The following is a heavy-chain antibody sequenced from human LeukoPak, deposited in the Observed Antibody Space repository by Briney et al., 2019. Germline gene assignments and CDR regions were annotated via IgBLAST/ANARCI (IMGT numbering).Heavy chain of an antibody. CDR1: GYTFTSYD. D-gene: IGHD3-10*01. J-gene: IGHJ4*02. Sequence: GASVKVSCKASGYTFTSYDINWVRQATGQGLEWMGWMNPNSGNTGYAQKFQGWVTMTRDTSISTAYMELSRLRSDDTAVYYCARMGGVRGAPFDYWGQGTLVTVSS. CDR2: MNPNSGNT. CDR3: ARMGGVRGAPFDY. V-gene: IGHV1-8*02.